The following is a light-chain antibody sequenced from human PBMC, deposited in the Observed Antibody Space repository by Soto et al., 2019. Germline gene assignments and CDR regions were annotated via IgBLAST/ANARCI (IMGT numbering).Light chain of an antibody. CDR1: SGHSSYA. CDR2: LNSDGSH. J-gene: IGLJ1*01. CDR3: QTWGTPLV. Sequence: QPVLTQSPSASASLGASVKLTCTLSSGHSSYAIAWHQQQPEKGPRYLMKLNSDGSHSKGDGIPDRFSGSSSGAERYLTISSLQSEDEADYYCQTWGTPLVFGTGTKLTVL. V-gene: IGLV4-69*01.